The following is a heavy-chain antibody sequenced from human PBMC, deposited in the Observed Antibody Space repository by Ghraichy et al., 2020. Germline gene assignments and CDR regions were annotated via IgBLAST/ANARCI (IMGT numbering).Heavy chain of an antibody. CDR2: ITWNGGST. CDR1: GLTFDDYT. V-gene: IGHV3-43*01. Sequence: GGSLRLSCAASGLTFDDYTMHWVRQAPGKGLEWVSLITWNGGSTYYADSVKGRFTASRDNSKNSLYLQMNSLRTEDTALYYCAAEYYYDSSGCFRYWGQGTLVPVSS. J-gene: IGHJ4*02. D-gene: IGHD3-22*01. CDR3: AAEYYYDSSGCFRY.